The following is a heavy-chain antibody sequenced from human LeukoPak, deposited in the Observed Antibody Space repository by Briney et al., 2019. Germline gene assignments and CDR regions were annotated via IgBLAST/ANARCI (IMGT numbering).Heavy chain of an antibody. CDR2: FRYDGTNK. V-gene: IGHV3-30*02. Sequence: GGSLRLSCAASGFTFIRHGMHSVRQAPGKGLEWVAFFRYDGTNKYYADSVKGRFTISRDNCKNALYLQVNSLRAEDRAVYYCAKSVDPGVRGVIRNSPIDYWGQGTLVTVSS. J-gene: IGHJ4*02. D-gene: IGHD3-10*01. CDR3: AKSVDPGVRGVIRNSPIDY. CDR1: GFTFIRHG.